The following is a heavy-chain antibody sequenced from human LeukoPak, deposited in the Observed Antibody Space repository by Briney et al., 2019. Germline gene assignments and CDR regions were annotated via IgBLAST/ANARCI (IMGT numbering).Heavy chain of an antibody. J-gene: IGHJ4*02. CDR3: ARLKRDRTIYDS. Sequence: GWSLRLSCAASGFTFRSHWMSWVRQPPGDELEWVASIKQEGSEKYYVDSVRGRFTVSRDNAKNSLYLQMNSLRAEDTAVYYCARLKRDRTIYDSWGQGTLVTVSS. CDR2: IKQEGSEK. CDR1: GFTFRSHW. V-gene: IGHV3-7*01. D-gene: IGHD2-21*01.